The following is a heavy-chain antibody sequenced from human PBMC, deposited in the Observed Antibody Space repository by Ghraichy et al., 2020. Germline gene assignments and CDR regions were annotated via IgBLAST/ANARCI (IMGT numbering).Heavy chain of an antibody. CDR1: GGSISSGGYY. CDR2: IYYSGST. V-gene: IGHV4-31*03. D-gene: IGHD3-10*01. J-gene: IGHJ5*02. CDR3: ARDNPATMVRGGGWFDP. Sequence: SQTLSLTCTVSGGSISSGGYYWSWIRQHPGKGLEWIGYIYYSGSTYYNPSLKSRVTISVDTSKNQFSLKLSSVTAADTAVYYCARDNPATMVRGGGWFDPWGQGTLVTVSS.